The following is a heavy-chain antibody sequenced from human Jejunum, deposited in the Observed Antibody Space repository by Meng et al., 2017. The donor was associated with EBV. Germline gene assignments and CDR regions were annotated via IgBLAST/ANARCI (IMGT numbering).Heavy chain of an antibody. D-gene: IGHD6-13*01. CDR2: IYRGGSA. V-gene: IGHV3-53*01. CDR1: GFTVSSHY. CDR3: ARGGSSRYFFDY. Sequence: VLLGESGGGLIQPGVSLRPSYAASGFTVSSHYMSWVHQAPGKGLEWVSMIYRGGSAFYSDSVKGRFTISRDNSKNTLFLQMNSLRADDTAVYYCARGGSSRYFFDYWGQGTLVTVSS. J-gene: IGHJ4*02.